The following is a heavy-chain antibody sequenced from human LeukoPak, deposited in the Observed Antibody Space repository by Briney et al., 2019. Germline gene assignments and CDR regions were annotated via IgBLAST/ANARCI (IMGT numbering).Heavy chain of an antibody. Sequence: SETLSLNCAVSGGSITGHYWSWIRQPAEKREEWIGRIHTSGTTSYNPSLKSRVTMPVDTSKNQFSLKLSSVTAANTAIYYCARGGVVVAAATFDHWGQGTLVTLSS. CDR2: IHTSGTT. CDR1: GGSITGHY. J-gene: IGHJ4*02. D-gene: IGHD2-15*01. V-gene: IGHV4-4*07. CDR3: ARGGVVVAAATFDH.